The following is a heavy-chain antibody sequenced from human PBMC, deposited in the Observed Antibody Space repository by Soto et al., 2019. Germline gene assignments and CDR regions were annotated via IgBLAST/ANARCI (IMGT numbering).Heavy chain of an antibody. V-gene: IGHV1-18*01. Sequence: QVQLVQSGAEVKKPGASVKVSCRASGYTFTSYVISWVRQAPAQGLEWMGWISAYNGNTNFAQKLQRRVTSTTDTSTGTADRELGSLRSDDTAVYYCARVVATVAGPYGMDVWGQGTTVTVSS. CDR1: GYTFTSYV. CDR3: ARVVATVAGPYGMDV. CDR2: ISAYNGNT. J-gene: IGHJ6*02. D-gene: IGHD6-19*01.